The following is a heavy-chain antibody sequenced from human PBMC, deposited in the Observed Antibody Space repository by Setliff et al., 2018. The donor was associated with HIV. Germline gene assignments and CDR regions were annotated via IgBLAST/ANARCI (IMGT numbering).Heavy chain of an antibody. D-gene: IGHD5-12*01. CDR3: ARVVATTRDAFDI. V-gene: IGHV4-34*01. CDR1: GGSFSGYY. J-gene: IGHJ3*02. CDR2: INHSGST. Sequence: SETLSLTCAVYGGSFSGYYWSWIRRPPGKGLEWIGEINHSGSTNYNPSLKSRVTISVDTSKNQFSLKLSSVTAADTAVYYCARVVATTRDAFDIWGQGTMVTVSS.